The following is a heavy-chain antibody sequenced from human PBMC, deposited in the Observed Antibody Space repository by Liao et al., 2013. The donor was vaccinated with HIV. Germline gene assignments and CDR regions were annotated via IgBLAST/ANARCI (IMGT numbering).Heavy chain of an antibody. CDR2: IQDSGDT. D-gene: IGHD4-17*01. Sequence: QVQLQESGPGLLKPSQTLSLICNVSGGSFDNNDFYWSWIRQPPGKGLEWIGFIQDSGDTHYNPSLGRRVRISRDSSKNQFSLRLSSVTAADSAIYYCAREASAVPGLHTGNWFDPWGPGTLVVVSS. J-gene: IGHJ5*02. V-gene: IGHV4-30-4*01. CDR1: GGSFDNNDFY. CDR3: AREASAVPGLHTGNWFDP.